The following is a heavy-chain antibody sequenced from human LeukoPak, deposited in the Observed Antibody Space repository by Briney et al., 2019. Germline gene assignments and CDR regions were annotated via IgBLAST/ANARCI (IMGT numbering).Heavy chain of an antibody. CDR2: ISGGGETT. V-gene: IGHV3-48*03. D-gene: IGHD5-18*01. J-gene: IGHJ4*02. Sequence: GGSLRLSCSASEFTLSSYEMNWVRQAPGKGLEWVSYISGGGETTLYADSVKGRFTTSRDNAKNSLYLQLTSLRAEDTAVYYCARVGRIQYFDCWGQGTLVTVSS. CDR3: ARVGRIQYFDC. CDR1: EFTLSSYE.